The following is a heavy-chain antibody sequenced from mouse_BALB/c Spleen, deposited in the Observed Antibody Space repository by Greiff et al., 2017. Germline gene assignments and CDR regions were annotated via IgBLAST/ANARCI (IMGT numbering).Heavy chain of an antibody. CDR1: GFSLTSYG. CDR3: ARERYDAMDY. V-gene: IGHV2-9*02. Sequence: VKLQESGPGLVAPSQSLSITCTVSGFSLTSYGVHWVRQPPGKGLEWLGVIWAGGSTNYNSALMSRLSISKDNSKSQVFLKMNSLQTDDTAMYYCARERYDAMDYWGQGTSVTVSS. J-gene: IGHJ4*01. CDR2: IWAGGST.